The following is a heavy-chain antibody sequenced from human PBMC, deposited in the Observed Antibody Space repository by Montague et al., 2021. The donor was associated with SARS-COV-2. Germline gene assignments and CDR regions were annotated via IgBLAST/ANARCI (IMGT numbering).Heavy chain of an antibody. J-gene: IGHJ4*02. Sequence: CAISGDSVSTNSGTWYWVRLSPSRGLEWLGRTYYRSEWYSDYSVSVKSRISINPDTSKNQFSLQLHSVTPEDTAVYYCARAERGSCGDGNCYQYFFDYWGQGTLVTVSS. CDR3: ARAERGSCGDGNCYQYFFDY. V-gene: IGHV6-1*01. CDR1: GDSVSTNSGT. CDR2: TYYRSEWYS. D-gene: IGHD2-15*01.